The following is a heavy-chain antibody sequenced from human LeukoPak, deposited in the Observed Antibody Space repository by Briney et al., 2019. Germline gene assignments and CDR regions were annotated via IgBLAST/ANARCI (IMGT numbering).Heavy chain of an antibody. Sequence: GGSLRLSCAASGFTFDDYAMHWVRQAPGNGLEWVSGISWNSGSIGYADSVKGRFTISRDNAKNSLYLQMNSLRAEDTALYYCAKDIIVGATIGGQGTLVTVSS. J-gene: IGHJ4*02. V-gene: IGHV3-9*01. CDR3: AKDIIVGATI. CDR1: GFTFDDYA. CDR2: ISWNSGSI. D-gene: IGHD1-26*01.